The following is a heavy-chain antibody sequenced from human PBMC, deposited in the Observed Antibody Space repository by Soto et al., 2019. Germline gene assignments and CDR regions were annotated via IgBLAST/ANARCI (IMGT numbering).Heavy chain of an antibody. CDR2: VIPAFGSP. Sequence: EASVKIFCNASGGTISTFGYSCVGQAPGQELVWMGGVIPAFGSPYYAQRFWGRLTITADESTNTCYMELIGLESEDTAVYYCATKGRGYNFWGQGTQVTVSS. CDR3: ATKGRGYNF. D-gene: IGHD6-25*01. V-gene: IGHV1-69*13. CDR1: GGTISTFG. J-gene: IGHJ1*01.